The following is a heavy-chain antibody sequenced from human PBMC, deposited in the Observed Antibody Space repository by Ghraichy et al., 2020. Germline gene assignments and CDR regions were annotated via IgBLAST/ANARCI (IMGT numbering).Heavy chain of an antibody. CDR1: GFSLSTSGVG. CDR2: IYWDDDK. Sequence: SGPTLVKPTQTLTLTCTFSGFSLSTSGVGVGWIRQPPGKALEWLALIYWDDDKRYNPSLRSRLSITKDTSKNQVVLTMTNVNPMDTATYYCTHRRPLGSTWNWGRFVYWGQGTLVTVYS. J-gene: IGHJ4*02. CDR3: THRRPLGSTWNWGRFVY. V-gene: IGHV2-5*02. D-gene: IGHD7-27*01.